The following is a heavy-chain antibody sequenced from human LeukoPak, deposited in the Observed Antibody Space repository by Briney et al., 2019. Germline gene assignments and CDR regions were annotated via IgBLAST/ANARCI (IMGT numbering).Heavy chain of an antibody. CDR2: ITNSGDTT. CDR1: GLMFSIFE. V-gene: IGHV3-48*03. D-gene: IGHD3-22*01. CDR3: VRGGSIGYVLNAFDV. J-gene: IGHJ3*01. Sequence: GGSLRLSCAASGLMFSIFEMDWVRQAPGKGLEWVSYITNSGDTTYYAPSVKGRFTISRDNAKNSLYLEMKSLRAEDTAVYYCVRGGSIGYVLNAFDVWGQGTKVSVSS.